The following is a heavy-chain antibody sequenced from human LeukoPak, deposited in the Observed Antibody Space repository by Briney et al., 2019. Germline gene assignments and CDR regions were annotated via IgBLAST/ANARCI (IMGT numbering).Heavy chain of an antibody. CDR2: IYDSGST. J-gene: IGHJ4*02. CDR1: GGSISSYY. V-gene: IGHV4-59*01. Sequence: PSETLSLTCTVSGGSISSYYWSWIRQPPGKGLEWIGYIYDSGSTNYNPSLKSRVTISVDTSKNQFSLKLSSVTAADTAVYYCARVGPSIAAAGTWFDYWGQGTLVTVSS. CDR3: ARVGPSIAAAGTWFDY. D-gene: IGHD6-13*01.